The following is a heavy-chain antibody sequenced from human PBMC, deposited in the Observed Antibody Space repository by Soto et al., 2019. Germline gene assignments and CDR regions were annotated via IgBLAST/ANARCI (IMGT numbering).Heavy chain of an antibody. CDR1: GGTFRSYT. CDR2: SIPILGIA. D-gene: IGHD6-13*01. V-gene: IGHV1-69*02. Sequence: QVQLVQSGAEVKKPGSSVMVSCKASGGTFRSYTISWVRQAPGQGLEWMGRSIPILGIANYAKKFQGRVTITADKTTTAAYTELCSRRTEDTAVYYCAWNIAADGTYERGMDVWGQGTTVTVCS. CDR3: AWNIAADGTYERGMDV. J-gene: IGHJ6*02.